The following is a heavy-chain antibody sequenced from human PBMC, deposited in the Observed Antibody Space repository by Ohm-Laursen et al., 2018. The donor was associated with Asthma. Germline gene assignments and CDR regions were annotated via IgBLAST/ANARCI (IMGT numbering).Heavy chain of an antibody. D-gene: IGHD3-22*01. CDR1: GGSVSSGSYY. Sequence: GTLSLTCTVSGGSVSSGSYYWSWIRQPPGKGLEWIGYIYYSGSTYYNPSLKSRLSISVDTSKNQFSLKLRSVTAADTAVYFCAKSYYYESSGYHDAFDIWGQGTMVTVSS. CDR3: AKSYYYESSGYHDAFDI. V-gene: IGHV4-61*01. CDR2: IYYSGST. J-gene: IGHJ3*02.